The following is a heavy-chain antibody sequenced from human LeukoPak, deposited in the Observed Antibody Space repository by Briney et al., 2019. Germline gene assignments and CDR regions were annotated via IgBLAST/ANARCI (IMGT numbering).Heavy chain of an antibody. D-gene: IGHD4-17*01. CDR2: IYDSGST. V-gene: IGHV4-39*01. CDR1: GGSIRSSYYY. Sequence: SETLSLTCTVSGGSIRSSYYYWGWIRQPPGKGLEWIGSIYDSGSTYYNPSLKSRVTISVDTSKNQFSLKLNSVTAADTAVYYCAALYGDYDGVYWGQGTLVTVSS. J-gene: IGHJ4*02. CDR3: AALYGDYDGVY.